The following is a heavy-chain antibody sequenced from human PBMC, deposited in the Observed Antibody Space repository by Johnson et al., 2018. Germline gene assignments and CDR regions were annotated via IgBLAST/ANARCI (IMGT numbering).Heavy chain of an antibody. Sequence: QVQLVQSGGGVVQPGRSLRLSCAASGFTFSSYGMHWVRQAPGKGLEWVAVISYDGRNKYYAESVKGRFTISRENAKKTLYLQRNSLRAEDTAGYYGAKDRTAYGMDVWGQGTTVTVSS. D-gene: IGHD2-21*02. V-gene: IGHV3-30*18. J-gene: IGHJ6*02. CDR3: AKDRTAYGMDV. CDR1: GFTFSSYG. CDR2: ISYDGRNK.